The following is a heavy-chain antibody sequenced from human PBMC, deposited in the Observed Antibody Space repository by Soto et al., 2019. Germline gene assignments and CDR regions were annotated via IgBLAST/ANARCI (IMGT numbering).Heavy chain of an antibody. CDR3: ARGDYYYDSSGYYVDAFDI. D-gene: IGHD3-22*01. Sequence: QLQLQESGSGLVKPSQTLSLTCAISGDSIISGDYSWTWIRQPPGKGLEWIGYISHSGSTHYNPSLKRRVTMSVDRSKNPFSLKPSSVSAADTAVYYWARGDYYYDSSGYYVDAFDIWGLGTVVTGSS. V-gene: IGHV4-30-2*01. J-gene: IGHJ3*02. CDR2: ISHSGST. CDR1: GDSIISGDYS.